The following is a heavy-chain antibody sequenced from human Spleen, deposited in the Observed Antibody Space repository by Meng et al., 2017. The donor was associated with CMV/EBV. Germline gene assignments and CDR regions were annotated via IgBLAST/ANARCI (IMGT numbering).Heavy chain of an antibody. V-gene: IGHV4-39*01. CDR2: ISGLRNI. J-gene: IGHJ4*02. Sequence: SGCSITSRTSSWSLLRQPPGRGLDWILSISGLRNIDYTPSLQSRVTLSADTSKNQFSLKLTSVTAADTAIYYCARVKKFGLVPRFDYWGQGILVTVSS. CDR3: ARVKKFGLVPRFDY. D-gene: IGHD3-3*01. CDR1: GCSITSRTSS.